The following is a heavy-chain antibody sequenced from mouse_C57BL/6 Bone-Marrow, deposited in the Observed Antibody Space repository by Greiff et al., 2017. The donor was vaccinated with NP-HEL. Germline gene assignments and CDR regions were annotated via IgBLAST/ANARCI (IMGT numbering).Heavy chain of an antibody. V-gene: IGHV1-19*01. Sequence: EVKLQESGPVLVKPGASVKMSCKASGYTFTDYYMNWVKQSHGKSLEWIGVINPYNGGTSYNQKFKGKATLTVDKSSSTAYMELNSLTSEDSAVYYCEGYGSSRYYFDYWGQGTTLTVSS. J-gene: IGHJ2*01. CDR3: EGYGSSRYYFDY. CDR1: GYTFTDYY. D-gene: IGHD1-1*01. CDR2: INPYNGGT.